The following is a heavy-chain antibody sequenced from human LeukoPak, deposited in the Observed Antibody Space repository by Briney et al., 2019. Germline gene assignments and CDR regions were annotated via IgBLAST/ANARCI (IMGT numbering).Heavy chain of an antibody. V-gene: IGHV3-11*01. CDR2: ISSSGSTI. J-gene: IGHJ5*02. D-gene: IGHD6-13*01. CDR3: ARGNIAAAGVWFDP. Sequence: LSLTCAVYGGSFSGYYWSWIRQAPGKGLEWVSYISSSGSTIYYADSVKGRFTISRDNAKNSLYLQMNSLRAEDTAVYYCARGNIAAAGVWFDPWGQGTLVTVSS. CDR1: GGSFSGYY.